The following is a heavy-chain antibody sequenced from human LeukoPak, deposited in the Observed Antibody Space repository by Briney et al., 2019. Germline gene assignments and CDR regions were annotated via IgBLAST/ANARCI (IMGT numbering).Heavy chain of an antibody. Sequence: LSGGSPRLSCTASGFTFSSYCMHWVRQAPGKGLVWVSRINSDGSSTSYADSVKGRFTISRDNAKNTLYLQMNSLRAKDTAMYYCARADRPNWYFDLWGRGTLVTVSS. CDR3: ARADRPNWYFDL. V-gene: IGHV3-74*01. CDR2: INSDGSST. J-gene: IGHJ2*01. CDR1: GFTFSSYC.